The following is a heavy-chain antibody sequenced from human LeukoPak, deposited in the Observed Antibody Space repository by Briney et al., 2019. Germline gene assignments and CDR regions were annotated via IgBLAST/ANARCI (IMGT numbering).Heavy chain of an antibody. J-gene: IGHJ5*02. CDR2: INPKNGGT. CDR1: GYTFTGYY. D-gene: IGHD6-13*01. V-gene: IGHV1-2*06. Sequence: ASVTVSCTASGYTFTGYYMHWVRRAPGQGLEWMGRINPKNGGTDYAQKFQGRVTMTRDTSITTAYMELSGLRSDDTAVYYCARGFGSRGNWFDPWGQGTLVTVSS. CDR3: ARGFGSRGNWFDP.